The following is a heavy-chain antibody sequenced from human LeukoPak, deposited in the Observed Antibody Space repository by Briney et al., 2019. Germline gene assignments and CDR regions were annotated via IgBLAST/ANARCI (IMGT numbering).Heavy chain of an antibody. J-gene: IGHJ6*03. V-gene: IGHV1-24*01. Sequence: ASVKVSCKVSGYTLTELSMHWVRQAPGKGLEWMGGFDPEGGETIYAQKFQGRVTMTEDTSTDTAYMELSSLRSEDTAVYYCATAGSSGWPYYMDVWGKGTTVTVSS. CDR3: ATAGSSGWPYYMDV. D-gene: IGHD6-19*01. CDR1: GYTLTELS. CDR2: FDPEGGET.